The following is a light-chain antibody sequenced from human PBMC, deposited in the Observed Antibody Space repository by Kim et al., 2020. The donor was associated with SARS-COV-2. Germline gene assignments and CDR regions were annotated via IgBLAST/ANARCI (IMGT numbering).Light chain of an antibody. CDR1: SGSIASNY. CDR2: EDY. Sequence: NFMLTQPHSVSESPGKTVTISCTRSSGSIASNYVQWYQQRPGSAPTTVISEDYQRPSGVPDRFSGSIDSSSNSASLTISGLKTEDEADYYCQCYDSSIVVFGGGTQLTVL. CDR3: QCYDSSIVV. J-gene: IGLJ2*01. V-gene: IGLV6-57*03.